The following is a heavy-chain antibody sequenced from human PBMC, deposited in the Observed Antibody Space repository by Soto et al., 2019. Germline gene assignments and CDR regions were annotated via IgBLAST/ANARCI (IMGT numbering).Heavy chain of an antibody. V-gene: IGHV1-3*01. D-gene: IGHD3-10*01. J-gene: IGHJ4*02. Sequence: ASVKVSCKASGYTFTSYAMHWVRHAPGQMLEWMGWINAGNGNTKYSQKFQGRVTITRDTSASTAYMELSSLRSEDTAVYYCARVPMVRGANFDYWGQETLVTVSS. CDR3: ARVPMVRGANFDY. CDR1: GYTFTSYA. CDR2: INAGNGNT.